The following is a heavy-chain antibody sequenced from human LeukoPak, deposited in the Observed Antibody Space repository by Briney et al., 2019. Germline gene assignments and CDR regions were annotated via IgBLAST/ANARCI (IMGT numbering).Heavy chain of an antibody. CDR2: ISTYNGNT. CDR1: GYTFTSNG. J-gene: IGHJ4*02. D-gene: IGHD3-16*01. Sequence: RASVKVSCKASGYTFTSNGIPWVRQAPGKGLEWMGCISTYNGNTNYAQKLKGRVTMTTDTFMSTDYMELKSLRSEDTAVYYCASGSPPYTAYWGQGAPGTVSP. V-gene: IGHV1-18*01. CDR3: ASGSPPYTAY.